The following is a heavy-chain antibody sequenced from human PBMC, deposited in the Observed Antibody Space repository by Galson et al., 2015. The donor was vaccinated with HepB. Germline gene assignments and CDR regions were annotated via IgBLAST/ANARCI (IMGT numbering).Heavy chain of an antibody. D-gene: IGHD3-22*01. J-gene: IGHJ3*02. V-gene: IGHV3-7*01. Sequence: SLRLSCAASGFDFSSYWMTWVRQAPGKGPEWVATIRGDGHFTFYGESVRGRFTISRDNSKNTLYLQMNSLRAEDTAVYYCASAMIVDAFDIWGQGTMVTVSS. CDR2: IRGDGHFT. CDR3: ASAMIVDAFDI. CDR1: GFDFSSYW.